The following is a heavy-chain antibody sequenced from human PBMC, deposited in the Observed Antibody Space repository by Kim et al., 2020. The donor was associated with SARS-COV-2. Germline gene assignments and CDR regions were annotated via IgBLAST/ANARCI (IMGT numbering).Heavy chain of an antibody. CDR1: GFTVSSNY. V-gene: IGHV3-53*04. J-gene: IGHJ6*03. CDR2: IYSGGST. Sequence: GGSLRLSCAASGFTVSSNYMSWVRQAPGKGLEWVSVIYSGGSTYYADSVKGRFTISRHNSKNTLYLQMNSLRAEDTAVYYCARDRLDASGYSYGSYYYYYYMDVWGKGATVTVSS. CDR3: ARDRLDASGYSYGSYYYYYYMDV. D-gene: IGHD5-18*01.